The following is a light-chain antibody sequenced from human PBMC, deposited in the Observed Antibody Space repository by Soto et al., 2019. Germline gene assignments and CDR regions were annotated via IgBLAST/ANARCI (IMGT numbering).Light chain of an antibody. CDR3: QQYGNTPWT. CDR2: GAS. V-gene: IGKV3-20*01. Sequence: EIVLTQSPATLSLYPGDRATLSCRASQTVTSNYLAWYQQKPGHPPRLLIYGASNRATGVPDRFSGGGSGTDFTLTISRLEPEDFAVFFCQQYGNTPWTFGQGTTVEI. J-gene: IGKJ1*01. CDR1: QTVTSNY.